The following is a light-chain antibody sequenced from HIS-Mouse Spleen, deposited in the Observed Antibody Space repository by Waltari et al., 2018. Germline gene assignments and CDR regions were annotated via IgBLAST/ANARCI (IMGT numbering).Light chain of an antibody. CDR2: AAS. CDR1: QGISSY. CDR3: QQYYSYLFT. V-gene: IGKV1-8*01. Sequence: AIRMTQSPSSLSAPTGDRVTITCRASQGISSYLAWYQQKPGKAPKLLIYAASTLQSGVPSRFSGSGSGTDFTLTISCLQYEDFATYYCQQYYSYLFTFGPGTKVDIK. J-gene: IGKJ3*01.